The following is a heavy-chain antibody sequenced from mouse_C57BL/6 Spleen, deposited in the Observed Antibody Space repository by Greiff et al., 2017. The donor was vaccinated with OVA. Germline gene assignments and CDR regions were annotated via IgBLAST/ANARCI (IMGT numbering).Heavy chain of an antibody. CDR2: IDPETGGT. V-gene: IGHV1-15*01. CDR3: TKRARYRYFDV. Sequence: QVQLQQSGAELVRPGASVTLSCKASGYTFTDYEMHWVKQTPVHGLEWIGAIDPETGGTAYNQKFKGKAILTADKSSSTAYMELRSLTSEDSAVYYCTKRARYRYFDVWGTGTTVTGSS. CDR1: GYTFTDYE. J-gene: IGHJ1*03.